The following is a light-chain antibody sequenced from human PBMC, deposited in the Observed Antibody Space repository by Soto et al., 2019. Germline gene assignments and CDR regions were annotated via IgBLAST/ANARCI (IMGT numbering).Light chain of an antibody. V-gene: IGKV1-33*01. Sequence: DIQMTQSPSSLSASVGDRVTITCQASQDISNYLNWYQQKPGKAPKLLISDASHLKTGVPSRFSGSGFGTDFTFTISSLQPEDIATYYCQQYDNLPPLTFGGGTKVEIK. CDR1: QDISNY. CDR3: QQYDNLPPLT. J-gene: IGKJ4*01. CDR2: DAS.